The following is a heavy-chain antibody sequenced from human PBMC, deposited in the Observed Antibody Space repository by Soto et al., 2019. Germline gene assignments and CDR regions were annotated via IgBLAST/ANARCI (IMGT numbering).Heavy chain of an antibody. Sequence: PXGTLSLRGTVSGGSISIYYGSWIRQPPGEGLEWIGYMFYSGSTNYNPSLKSRVTISVDTSKNQFSLQLSSVTAADTAVYYCARGGGYPNNWFDPWGQGTLVTVSS. CDR2: MFYSGST. D-gene: IGHD3-22*01. V-gene: IGHV4-59*01. CDR3: ARGGGYPNNWFDP. CDR1: GGSISIYY. J-gene: IGHJ5*02.